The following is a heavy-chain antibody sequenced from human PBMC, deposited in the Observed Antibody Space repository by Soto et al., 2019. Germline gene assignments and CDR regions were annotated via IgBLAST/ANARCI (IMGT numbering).Heavy chain of an antibody. CDR1: GGSISSSSYY. V-gene: IGHV4-39*02. Sequence: QLQLQESGPGLVKPSETLSLTCTVSGGSISSSSYYWGWIRQHPGKGLEWIVSLYYSGITYYNPSLKRRVTISVYTSKTHFSLQLSSLTATDTAVYYCARCQRYCGGGNCYQNWFDPWGQGTLVTGSS. CDR3: ARCQRYCGGGNCYQNWFDP. D-gene: IGHD2-15*01. CDR2: LYYSGIT. J-gene: IGHJ5*02.